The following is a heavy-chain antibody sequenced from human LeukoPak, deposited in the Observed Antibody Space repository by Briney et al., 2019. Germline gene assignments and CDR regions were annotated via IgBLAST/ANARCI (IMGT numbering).Heavy chain of an antibody. V-gene: IGHV3-30*01. D-gene: IGHD2-2*01. CDR3: ARDRTSSGYFDY. Sequence: PGGSLRLSCAASGFTFSSSAMHWVRQAPGKGLEWVAVVSDDAINTYYADSVKARFTISKDNSKNKLYLQMNSLRAEDTAVYFCARDRTSSGYFDYWGQGTLVTVSS. J-gene: IGHJ4*02. CDR2: VSDDAINT. CDR1: GFTFSSSA.